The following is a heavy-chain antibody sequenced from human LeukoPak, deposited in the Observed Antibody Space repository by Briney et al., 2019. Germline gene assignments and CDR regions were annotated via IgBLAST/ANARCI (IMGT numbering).Heavy chain of an antibody. Sequence: ASVKVPCKASGYTFTSYGISWVRQAPGQGLEWMGWISVYNANTKYAQKLQGRVTMTRDTSTSTAYMGLRSLRSDDTAVYYCARDGGSYSDWFDPWGQGTLVIVSS. CDR2: ISVYNANT. V-gene: IGHV1-18*01. CDR1: GYTFTSYG. D-gene: IGHD1-26*01. J-gene: IGHJ5*02. CDR3: ARDGGSYSDWFDP.